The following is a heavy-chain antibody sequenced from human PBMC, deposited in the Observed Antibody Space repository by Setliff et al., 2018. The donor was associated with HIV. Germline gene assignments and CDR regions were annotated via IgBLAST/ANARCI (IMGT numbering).Heavy chain of an antibody. D-gene: IGHD3-16*01. V-gene: IGHV4-39*01. CDR3: ATNRVGKYPLDY. CDR2: ITYSGSA. Sequence: PSETLSLTCTVSGDSISGSSYSWGWIRQPPGKGPEWIDSITYSGSARYNPSRKSRVAISVDMSKNPFSLRVTSLTAADTAVYYCATNRVGKYPLDYWGRGTLVTVSS. CDR1: GDSISGSSYS. J-gene: IGHJ4*02.